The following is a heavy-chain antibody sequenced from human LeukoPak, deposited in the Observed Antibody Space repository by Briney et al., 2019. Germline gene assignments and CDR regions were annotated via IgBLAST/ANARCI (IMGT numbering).Heavy chain of an antibody. Sequence: SETLSLTCTVSGGSLSSGPYYWGWLRQPPGKGLEWIGSIYYSRSPYYNPSLRSRVTISLDTSKNQFSLKLSSVTAADTAMYYCAREKIGTGTILGKDYYYMDVWGKGTTVTVSS. V-gene: IGHV4-39*07. D-gene: IGHD1-1*01. CDR2: IYYSRSP. J-gene: IGHJ6*03. CDR3: AREKIGTGTILGKDYYYMDV. CDR1: GGSLSSGPYY.